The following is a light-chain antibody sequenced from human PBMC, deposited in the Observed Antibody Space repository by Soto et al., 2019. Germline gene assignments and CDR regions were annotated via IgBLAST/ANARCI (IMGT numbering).Light chain of an antibody. V-gene: IGKV3-15*01. Sequence: ETVMTQSPATLSVSPGERATLSSRASQGVSSNLAWYQQKPGQAPRLLIYSASTRATGIPARFSGSGSGTEFTLTISSLQSEAFAVYYCQQYNNWPPITFGQGTKLEIK. CDR3: QQYNNWPPIT. J-gene: IGKJ2*01. CDR2: SAS. CDR1: QGVSSN.